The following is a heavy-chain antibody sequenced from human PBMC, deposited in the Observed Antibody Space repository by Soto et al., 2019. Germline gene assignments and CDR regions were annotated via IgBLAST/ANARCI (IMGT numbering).Heavy chain of an antibody. CDR1: GYTFTSYG. CDR3: AREGARRGYSCYDRYFDY. CDR2: ISAYNGNT. D-gene: IGHD5-12*01. V-gene: IGHV1-18*01. J-gene: IGHJ4*02. Sequence: QVQLVQSGAEVKKPGASVKVSCKASGYTFTSYGISWVRQAPGQGLEWMGWISAYNGNTNYARKLQGRVTMTTDTSTSTAYMELRSLRSDDTAVYYCAREGARRGYSCYDRYFDYWGQGTLVTVSS.